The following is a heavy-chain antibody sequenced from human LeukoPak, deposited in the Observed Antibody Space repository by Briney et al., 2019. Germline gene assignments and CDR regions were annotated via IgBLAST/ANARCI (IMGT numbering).Heavy chain of an antibody. D-gene: IGHD3-10*01. CDR3: ARMVRGYYYYMDV. Sequence: SETLSLTCTVSGGSISSYYWSWIRQPPGKGPEWIGYIYYSGSTNYNPSLKSRVTISVDTSKNQFSLKLSSVTAADTAVYYCARMVRGYYYYMDVWGKGTTVTVSS. J-gene: IGHJ6*03. CDR1: GGSISSYY. CDR2: IYYSGST. V-gene: IGHV4-59*12.